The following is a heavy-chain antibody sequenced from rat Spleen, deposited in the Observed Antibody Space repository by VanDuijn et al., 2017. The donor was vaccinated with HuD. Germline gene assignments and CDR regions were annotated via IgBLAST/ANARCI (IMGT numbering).Heavy chain of an antibody. CDR2: ISYDGTST. CDR3: ARLRIPHYFDY. J-gene: IGHJ2*01. CDR1: GFIFSRSA. D-gene: IGHD2-2*01. V-gene: IGHV5-29*01. Sequence: EVQLVESGGGLVQPGRSLKLSCAASGFIFSRSAMAWVRQAPTKGLEWVATISYDGTSTYYRDSVKGRFTISRDNAKSTLYLQMNSLRSEDTATYYCARLRIPHYFDYWGQGVMVTVSS.